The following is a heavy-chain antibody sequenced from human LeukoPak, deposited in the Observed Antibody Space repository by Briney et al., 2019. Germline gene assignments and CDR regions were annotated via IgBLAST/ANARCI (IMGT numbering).Heavy chain of an antibody. V-gene: IGHV1-2*02. D-gene: IGHD3-22*01. Sequence: ASVKVSCKASGYTFTDYYVNWVRQAPGQGLEWVGWINPTSGGTSYAQKFQGRVTLTRDTSINTAYMDLGSLRYDDTAIYYCARGHSGDDYHFDYWGQGTLVAVSS. CDR3: ARGHSGDDYHFDY. J-gene: IGHJ4*02. CDR2: INPTSGGT. CDR1: GYTFTDYY.